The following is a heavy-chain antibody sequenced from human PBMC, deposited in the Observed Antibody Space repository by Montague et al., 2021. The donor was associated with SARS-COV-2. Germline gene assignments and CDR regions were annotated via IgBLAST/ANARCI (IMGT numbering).Heavy chain of an antibody. Sequence: SETLSLTCTVSGDSVSRGSSYWSWIRQPPGKGLEWIGYIYYTGSRNYNSSLKSRLTISVDTSKNQFSLKLSSVTAADTAVHYCARHARGEGYTSWFDSWGQGTLVTVSS. CDR1: GDSVSRGSSY. D-gene: IGHD5-24*01. CDR2: IYYTGSR. J-gene: IGHJ5*01. V-gene: IGHV4-61*01. CDR3: ARHARGEGYTSWFDS.